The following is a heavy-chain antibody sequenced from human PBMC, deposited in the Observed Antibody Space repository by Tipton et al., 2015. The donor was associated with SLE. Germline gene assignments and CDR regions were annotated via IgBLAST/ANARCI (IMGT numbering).Heavy chain of an antibody. CDR2: IYYSGST. J-gene: IGHJ4*02. V-gene: IGHV4-59*07. CDR3: ARPRGAYSFDY. CDR1: GGSISSYY. D-gene: IGHD1-26*01. Sequence: TLSLTCTVSGGSISSYYWSWIRQPPGKGLEWIGYIYYSGSTNYNPSLKSRVTISVDTSKNQFSLKLSSVTAADTAVYYCARPRGAYSFDYWGQGTLVTVSS.